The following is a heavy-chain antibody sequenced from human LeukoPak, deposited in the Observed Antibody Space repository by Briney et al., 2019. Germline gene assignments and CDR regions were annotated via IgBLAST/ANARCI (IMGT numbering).Heavy chain of an antibody. V-gene: IGHV3-23*01. CDR3: AKGTGDTAYYFDF. Sequence: GGSLRLSCAASGFTFSHAWMSWVRQAPGKGLEWVSGIRVSGSTYYPDSVTGRFTISRDNSENTLYLQMSGLRAEDTAIYYCAKGTGDTAYYFDFWGQGVLVTVSS. CDR2: IRVSGST. D-gene: IGHD7-27*01. CDR1: GFTFSHAW. J-gene: IGHJ4*02.